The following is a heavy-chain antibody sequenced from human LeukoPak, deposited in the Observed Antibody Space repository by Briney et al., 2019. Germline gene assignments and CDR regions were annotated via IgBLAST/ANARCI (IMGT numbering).Heavy chain of an antibody. CDR2: IDQDGSVR. V-gene: IGHV3-7*01. Sequence: GGSLRHSCVASGFTFSSFWMSWVRQALGKGLEFVANIDQDGSVRNYVDSVKGRFIISRDNAKNSLYLQMDSLRAEDTAVYFCARDPGSSSFDYWGLGTPVTVSS. J-gene: IGHJ4*02. D-gene: IGHD6-13*01. CDR1: GFTFSSFW. CDR3: ARDPGSSSFDY.